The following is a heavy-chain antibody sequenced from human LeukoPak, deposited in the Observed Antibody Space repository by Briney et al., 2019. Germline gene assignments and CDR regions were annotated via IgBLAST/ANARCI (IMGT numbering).Heavy chain of an antibody. Sequence: ASVKVSCKASGGTFSSYAISWVRQAPGQGLEWMGGIIPIFGTVNYAQKFQGRVTITTDESTSTAYMELSSLRSEDTAVYYCARGGTIFGSFASDYWGQGTLVTVSS. V-gene: IGHV1-69*05. D-gene: IGHD3-3*01. CDR3: ARGGTIFGSFASDY. CDR1: GGTFSSYA. CDR2: IIPIFGTV. J-gene: IGHJ4*02.